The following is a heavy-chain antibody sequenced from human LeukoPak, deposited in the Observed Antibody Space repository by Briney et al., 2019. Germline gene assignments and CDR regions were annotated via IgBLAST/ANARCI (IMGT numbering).Heavy chain of an antibody. Sequence: GGSLRLSCAASGFTFSSYSMNWVRQAPGKGLEWVSSISSSSSYIYYADSVKGRLTISRDNAKNSLYLQMNSLRAEDTAVYYCATLGYCSSTSCRYFQHWGQGTLVTVSS. CDR3: ATLGYCSSTSCRYFQH. D-gene: IGHD2-2*01. CDR2: ISSSSSYI. V-gene: IGHV3-21*01. J-gene: IGHJ1*01. CDR1: GFTFSSYS.